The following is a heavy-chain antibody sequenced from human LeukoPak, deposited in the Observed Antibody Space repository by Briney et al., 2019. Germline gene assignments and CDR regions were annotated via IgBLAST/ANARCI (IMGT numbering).Heavy chain of an antibody. CDR2: ISTSSNYI. CDR3: ARGTQSNGFDY. V-gene: IGHV3-21*01. D-gene: IGHD2-8*01. Sequence: GGSLRLSCAASGFTFSSYSMNWVRQAPGKGLEWVSSISTSSNYIYYADSVKGRFTISRDNAKNSLYLQMNSLRAEDTAVYYCARGTQSNGFDYWGQGTLVTVSS. J-gene: IGHJ4*02. CDR1: GFTFSSYS.